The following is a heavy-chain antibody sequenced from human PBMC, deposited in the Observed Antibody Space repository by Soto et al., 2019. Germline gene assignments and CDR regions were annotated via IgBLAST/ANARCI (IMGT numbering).Heavy chain of an antibody. J-gene: IGHJ6*02. V-gene: IGHV5-51*01. CDR3: ARQAYCSSTTCYMDV. D-gene: IGHD2-2*01. CDR1: GYSFTSYW. CDR2: IYPGDSDT. Sequence: PGESLKISCKGSGYSFTSYWICWVRQMPGKGLEWMGIIYPGDSDTRYSPSFQGQVTISADKSISTAYLQWSSLKASDTAMYYCARQAYCSSTTCYMDVWGQGTTVTVSS.